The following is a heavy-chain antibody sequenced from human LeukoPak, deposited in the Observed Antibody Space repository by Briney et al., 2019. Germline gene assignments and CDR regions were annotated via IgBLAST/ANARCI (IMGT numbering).Heavy chain of an antibody. CDR2: IYTSGST. J-gene: IGHJ4*02. D-gene: IGHD3-3*01. V-gene: IGHV4-61*02. CDR1: GGSISSGGYY. Sequence: SQTLSLTCSVSGGSISSGGYYWSWIRQPAGKGLEWIGRIYTSGSTNYNPSLKSRVTISVDTSKNQFSLKLSSVTAADTAVYYCAREAISHQNIDYWGQGTLVTVSS. CDR3: AREAISHQNIDY.